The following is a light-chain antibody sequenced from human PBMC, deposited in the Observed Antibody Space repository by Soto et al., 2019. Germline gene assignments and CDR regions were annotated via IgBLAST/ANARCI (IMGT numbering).Light chain of an antibody. CDR1: SSDVGGYNY. Sequence: SVLPQPASLSGSPGQSITISCTGTSSDVGGYNYVSWYQQHPGKAPKLMIYDVSNRPSGVSNRFSGSKSGNTASLTISGLQAEDEADYYCSSYTSNSTYVFGTGTKVTVL. CDR3: SSYTSNSTYV. V-gene: IGLV2-14*01. CDR2: DVS. J-gene: IGLJ1*01.